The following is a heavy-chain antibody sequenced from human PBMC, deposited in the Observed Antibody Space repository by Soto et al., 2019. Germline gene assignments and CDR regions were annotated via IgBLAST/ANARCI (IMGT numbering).Heavy chain of an antibody. Sequence: LSLTCTISGGSISVYYWSWIRQPPGQALEWIGYIYDSGSPYYNPSLRSRVIISADTSKNQISLKLTSATAADTAVYYCARGVGSSPPRYWGRGTLVTVSS. CDR3: ARGVGSSPPRY. D-gene: IGHD1-26*01. V-gene: IGHV4-59*01. J-gene: IGHJ4*02. CDR1: GGSISVYY. CDR2: IYDSGSP.